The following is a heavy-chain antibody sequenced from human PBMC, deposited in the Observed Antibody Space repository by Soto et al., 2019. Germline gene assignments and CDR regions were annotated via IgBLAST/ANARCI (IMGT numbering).Heavy chain of an antibody. CDR2: ISSSGSTI. CDR3: ARGYESAFDY. J-gene: IGHJ4*02. Sequence: GRPPRLSCLASGVKCSDYSRHWVRQAPGKGLEWVSYISSSGSTIYYADSLKGRFTISRDNAKNSLYLQMNSLRAEDTAVYYWARGYESAFDYWGQGTLVTVSS. CDR1: GVKCSDYS. V-gene: IGHV3-48*04. D-gene: IGHD3-3*01.